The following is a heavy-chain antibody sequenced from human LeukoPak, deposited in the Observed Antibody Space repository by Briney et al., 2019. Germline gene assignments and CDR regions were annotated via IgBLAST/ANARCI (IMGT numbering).Heavy chain of an antibody. CDR1: GFTFSTYS. CDR2: ISTSGSRI. V-gene: IGHV3-48*04. D-gene: IGHD1-7*01. CDR3: ARMNYVSSGWGAPFDS. Sequence: SGGSLRLSCAASGFTFSTYSMNWVRQTPGRGLEWVSDISTSGSRIDYADSVKGRFTISRDNAKNSLYLQMNSLRAEDTAVYYCARMNYVSSGWGAPFDSWGQGTLVTVSS. J-gene: IGHJ4*02.